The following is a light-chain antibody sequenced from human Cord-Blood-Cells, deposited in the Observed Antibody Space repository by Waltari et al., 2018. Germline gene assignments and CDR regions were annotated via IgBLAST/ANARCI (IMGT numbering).Light chain of an antibody. CDR2: DAS. Sequence: EIVLTQSPATLSLSPGGRATLSCRARQSASSYLAWYQQKSGQAPRLLIYDASNCATGIPARFSGSGSGTDFTLTISSREPEDFAVYYCQQRSNWPYTFGQGTKLEIK. J-gene: IGKJ2*01. V-gene: IGKV3-11*01. CDR3: QQRSNWPYT. CDR1: QSASSY.